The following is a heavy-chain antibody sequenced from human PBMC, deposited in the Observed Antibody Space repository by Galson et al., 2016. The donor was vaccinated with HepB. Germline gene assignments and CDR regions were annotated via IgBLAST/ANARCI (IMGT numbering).Heavy chain of an antibody. CDR2: VFATGST. V-gene: IGHV4-61*02. CDR3: ARDRGWGSVKYFDY. J-gene: IGHJ4*02. CDR1: GDSIDSTSHH. D-gene: IGHD2-21*01. Sequence: TLSLTCTVSGDSIDSTSHHWSWLRQPAGKGLEWIGRVFATGSTSFNPSLKSRVTLSVDTSQNHFSLTLSAVTAADTAVYYCARDRGWGSVKYFDYWGQGILVTVSS.